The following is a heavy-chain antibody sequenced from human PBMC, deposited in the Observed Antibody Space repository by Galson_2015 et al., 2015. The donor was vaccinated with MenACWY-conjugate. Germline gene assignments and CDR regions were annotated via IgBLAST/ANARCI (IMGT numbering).Heavy chain of an antibody. Sequence: SLRLSCAASGFTFSSYAMSWVRQAPGKGLEWVSAISGSGGNTYYADSVKGRFTISRDNSKNTLYLQINSLRAEDTAVYYCARRILAVFDYWGQGTLVTVSS. J-gene: IGHJ4*02. CDR2: ISGSGGNT. CDR3: ARRILAVFDY. V-gene: IGHV3-23*01. D-gene: IGHD2/OR15-2a*01. CDR1: GFTFSSYA.